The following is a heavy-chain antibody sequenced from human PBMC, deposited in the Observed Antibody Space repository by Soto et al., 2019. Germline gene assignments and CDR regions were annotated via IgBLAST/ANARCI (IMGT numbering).Heavy chain of an antibody. CDR2: LNPKSGMT. V-gene: IGHV1-8*01. D-gene: IGHD6-13*01. CDR3: AQAALAAAGRLDDY. CDR1: GYTFTTYD. Sequence: ASVKVSCKASGYTFTTYDFNWARQAPGQGLEWMGWLNPKSGMTGSAQKFQGRVTMTRDSSISTVYMELSSLRSEDTAVYYCAQAALAAAGRLDDYWGQGTLVTVSS. J-gene: IGHJ4*02.